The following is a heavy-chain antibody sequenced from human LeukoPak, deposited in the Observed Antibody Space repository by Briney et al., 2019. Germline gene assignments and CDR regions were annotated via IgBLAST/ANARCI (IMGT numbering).Heavy chain of an antibody. J-gene: IGHJ5*02. CDR3: ARDPTDYYDSSGYYP. V-gene: IGHV1-69*13. Sequence: SVKVSCTASGGTFSSYAISWVRQAPGQGLEWMGGIIPIFGTANYAQKFQGRVTITADESTSTAYMELSSLRSEDTAVYYCARDPTDYYDSSGYYPWGQGTLVTVSS. D-gene: IGHD3-22*01. CDR1: GGTFSSYA. CDR2: IIPIFGTA.